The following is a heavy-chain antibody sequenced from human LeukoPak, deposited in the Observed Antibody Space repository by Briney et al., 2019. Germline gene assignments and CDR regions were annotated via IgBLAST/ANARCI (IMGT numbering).Heavy chain of an antibody. J-gene: IGHJ3*02. D-gene: IGHD3-22*01. CDR2: INSDGSST. CDR3: ARGPRSYDSSGSSWHAFDI. CDR1: GFTFSSYW. V-gene: IGHV3-74*01. Sequence: GGSLRLSCAASGFTFSSYWMHWVRQAPGKGLVWVSRINSDGSSTSYADSVKGRFTISRDNAKNTLYLQMNSLRAEDTAVYYCARGPRSYDSSGSSWHAFDIWGQGTMVTVSS.